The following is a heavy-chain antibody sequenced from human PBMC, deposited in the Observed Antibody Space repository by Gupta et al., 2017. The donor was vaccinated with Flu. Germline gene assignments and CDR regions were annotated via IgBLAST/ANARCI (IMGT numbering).Heavy chain of an antibody. Sequence: QVQLQESGPGLVKPSQTLSLTCTVSGGSISRGSYYWSWIRQPAGKGLEWIGRIYTSGSTNYNPSLKSRVTISVDTSKNQFSLKLSSVTAADTAVYYCAREGVLPTVTFDYWGQGTLVTVSS. V-gene: IGHV4-61*02. CDR2: IYTSGST. CDR3: AREGVLPTVTFDY. D-gene: IGHD4-11*01. J-gene: IGHJ4*02. CDR1: GGSISRGSYY.